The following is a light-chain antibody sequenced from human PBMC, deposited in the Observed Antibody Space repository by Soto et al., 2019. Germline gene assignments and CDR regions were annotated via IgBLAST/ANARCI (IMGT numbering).Light chain of an antibody. J-gene: IGKJ3*01. V-gene: IGKV1-9*01. CDR1: QGISSC. CDR3: QQLNSFPIA. CDR2: GAS. Sequence: IQLTQSPSSLSASVGDRVTITCRASQGISSCLAWYQQKPGRAPKLLIYGASTLQSGVPSRFSGSGSGTDFTLTISSLQPADFATYYCQQLNSFPIAFGPGTKVDIQ.